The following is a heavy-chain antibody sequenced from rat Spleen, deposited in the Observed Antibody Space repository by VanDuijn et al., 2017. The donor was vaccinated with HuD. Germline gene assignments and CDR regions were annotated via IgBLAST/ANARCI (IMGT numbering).Heavy chain of an antibody. V-gene: IGHV2-47*01. CDR3: ARGSVFFDY. J-gene: IGHJ2*01. CDR2: IWSHGGI. Sequence: QVQLTESGPGLVQPSQTLSPTCTVSGLSLTRHSVIWIRQPLGKGLEWMGVIWSHGGIDYNSAIKSRLSITRDTSKNQVFIKMNSLQTEDTAMYFCARGSVFFDYWGRGVMVTVSS. CDR1: GLSLTRHS.